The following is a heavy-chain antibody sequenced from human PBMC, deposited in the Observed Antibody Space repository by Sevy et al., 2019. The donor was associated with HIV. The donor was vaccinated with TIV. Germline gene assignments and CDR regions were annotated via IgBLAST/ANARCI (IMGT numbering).Heavy chain of an antibody. CDR1: GVTFSSYG. V-gene: IGHV3-33*06. CDR2: IWYDGSNQ. CDR3: AKKGWDGYNIPIDY. J-gene: IGHJ4*02. D-gene: IGHD5-12*01. Sequence: GGSLRLSCAASGVTFSSYGMHWVRQAPGKGLEWVAVIWYDGSNQYYADSVKGRFTISRDNSKNTLYLQMNSLRVEATAVYYCAKKGWDGYNIPIDYWGQGTLVTVSS.